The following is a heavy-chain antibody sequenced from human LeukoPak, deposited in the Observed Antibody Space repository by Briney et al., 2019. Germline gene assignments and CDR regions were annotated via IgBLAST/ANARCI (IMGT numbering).Heavy chain of an antibody. CDR1: GSTFSSYA. V-gene: IGHV1-69*05. D-gene: IGHD2-2*01. J-gene: IGHJ6*03. Sequence: SVKVSCKASGSTFSSYAISWVRQAPGQGLEWMGGIIPIFGTANYAQKFQGRVTITTDESTSTAYMELSSLRSEDTAVYHCATLGYCSSTSCSYYYYYYMDVWGKGTTVTVSS. CDR2: IIPIFGTA. CDR3: ATLGYCSSTSCSYYYYYYMDV.